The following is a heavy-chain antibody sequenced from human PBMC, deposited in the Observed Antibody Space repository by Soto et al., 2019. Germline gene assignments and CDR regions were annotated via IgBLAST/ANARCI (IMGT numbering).Heavy chain of an antibody. Sequence: QVQLVESGGGLVKPGGSLRLSCAASGFTFSDYYMSWIRQAPGKGLDWVSYSSSSGYTIYYADSVKGRFTISRDNAKNSLYLQMDSLRAEDTAVYYCARYIVATMGDYFDYWGQGTLVTVSS. CDR1: GFTFSDYY. CDR3: ARYIVATMGDYFDY. J-gene: IGHJ4*02. D-gene: IGHD5-12*01. V-gene: IGHV3-11*01. CDR2: SSSSGYTI.